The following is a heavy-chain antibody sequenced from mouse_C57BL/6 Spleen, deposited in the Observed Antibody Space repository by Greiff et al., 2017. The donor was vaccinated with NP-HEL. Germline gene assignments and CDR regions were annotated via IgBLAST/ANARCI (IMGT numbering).Heavy chain of an antibody. CDR3: ARRGYYARDY. J-gene: IGHJ4*01. Sequence: QVQLKQPGAELVKPGASVKLSCKASGYTFTSYWMQWVKQRPGQGLEWIGEIDPSDSYTNYNQKFKGKATLTVDTSSSTAYMQLSSLTSEDSAVYDCARRGYYARDYWGQGTSVTVSS. CDR1: GYTFTSYW. CDR2: IDPSDSYT. V-gene: IGHV1-50*01.